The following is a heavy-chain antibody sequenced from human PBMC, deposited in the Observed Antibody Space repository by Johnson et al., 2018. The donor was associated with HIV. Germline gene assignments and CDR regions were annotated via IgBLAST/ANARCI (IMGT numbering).Heavy chain of an antibody. CDR2: IGTAGDT. J-gene: IGHJ3*02. V-gene: IGHV3-13*01. Sequence: LVESGGGLVQPGGSLRLSCAASGFTFDDYGMSWVRQAPGKGLEWVSGIGTAGDTYYPGSVKGRFTISRENAKNSLYLQMNSLRAGDTAVYYCARDTHGEGAFDIWGQGTMVTVSS. D-gene: IGHD3-10*01. CDR1: GFTFDDYG. CDR3: ARDTHGEGAFDI.